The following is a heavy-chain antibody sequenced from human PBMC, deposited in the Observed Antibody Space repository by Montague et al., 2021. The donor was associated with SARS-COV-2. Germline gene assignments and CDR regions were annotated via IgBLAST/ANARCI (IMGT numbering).Heavy chain of an antibody. CDR3: ARLSSDIGGYFWFDP. V-gene: IGHV4-39*07. J-gene: IGHJ5*02. CDR1: GGAVRSHMYY. D-gene: IGHD1-26*01. CDR2: IYYTGRT. Sequence: SETLSLTCTVSGGAVRSHMYYWDWIRQPPGKGLEWIGTIYYTGRTSYNPSLKSRVTLSIDTSNNYFSLTLTSMSAADTALYYCARLSSDIGGYFWFDPWGQGTLVSVSS.